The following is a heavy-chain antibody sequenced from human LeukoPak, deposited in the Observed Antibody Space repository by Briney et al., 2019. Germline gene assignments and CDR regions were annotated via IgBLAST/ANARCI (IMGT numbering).Heavy chain of an antibody. CDR2: IWYDGSNK. CDR1: GFSFSSYG. J-gene: IGHJ4*02. V-gene: IGHV3-33*01. CDR3: ARDPDSSGWYGGGYFDY. Sequence: GGSLRLSCAASGFSFSSYGMHWVRQAPGKGLEWVALIWYDGSNKYYADSVKGRFTISRDNSKNTLYLQMNSLRAEDTAVYYCARDPDSSGWYGGGYFDYWGQGTLVTVSS. D-gene: IGHD6-19*01.